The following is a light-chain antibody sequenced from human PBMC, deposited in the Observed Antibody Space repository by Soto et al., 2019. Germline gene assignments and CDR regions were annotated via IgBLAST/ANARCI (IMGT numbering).Light chain of an antibody. CDR3: QQRGDWPPIT. CDR1: QSVSSSY. CDR2: NAS. Sequence: EIVLTQSPGTLSLSPEKRATLSCRAIQSVSSSYLAWYQQKPGQPPRLLIYNASNRTTGIPARFSGSGSGTDFTLTISSLEPEDFAVYYCQQRGDWPPITFGQGTRLEIK. V-gene: IGKV3D-20*02. J-gene: IGKJ5*01.